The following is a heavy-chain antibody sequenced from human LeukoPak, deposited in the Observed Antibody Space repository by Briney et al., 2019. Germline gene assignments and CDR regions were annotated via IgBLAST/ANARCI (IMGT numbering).Heavy chain of an antibody. CDR2: IYPGDSDT. Sequence: GESLKISCKGSGYSFTSYWIGWVRQMPGKGLEWMGIIYPGDSDTRYSPSFQGQVTISADKSISTAYLQWSSLKASDTAMYYCARIRRGFYQRTGPFDYWGQGTLVTVSS. CDR3: ARIRRGFYQRTGPFDY. V-gene: IGHV5-51*01. D-gene: IGHD3/OR15-3a*01. CDR1: GYSFTSYW. J-gene: IGHJ4*02.